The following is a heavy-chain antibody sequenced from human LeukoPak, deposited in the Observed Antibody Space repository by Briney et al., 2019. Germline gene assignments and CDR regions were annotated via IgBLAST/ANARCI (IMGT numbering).Heavy chain of an antibody. V-gene: IGHV1-2*02. CDR3: ARLLFRYYYDSSGYYPDAFDI. CDR1: GYTFTGYY. CDR2: INPNSGGT. Sequence: ASVKVSCKASGYTFTGYYMHWVRQAPGQGLEWMGWINPNSGGTNYAQEFQGRVTMTRDTSISTAYMELSRLRSDDTAVYYCARLLFRYYYDSSGYYPDAFDIWGQGTMVTVSS. J-gene: IGHJ3*02. D-gene: IGHD3-22*01.